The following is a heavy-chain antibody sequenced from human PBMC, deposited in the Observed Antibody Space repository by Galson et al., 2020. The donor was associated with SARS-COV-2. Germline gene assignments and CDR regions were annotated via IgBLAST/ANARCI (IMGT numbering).Heavy chain of an antibody. V-gene: IGHV3-11*01. Sequence: GGSLRISCAASGLTFSDYYMGWIRQAPGKGLEWVSYISGSGSRIYYADSVRGRFTTSRDNAKNSLYLQMNSLRAEDTATYYCAIGGNLPYYFGLDVWGQGTTVTVSS. CDR2: ISGSGSRI. CDR1: GLTFSDYY. D-gene: IGHD3-10*01. CDR3: AIGGNLPYYFGLDV. J-gene: IGHJ6*02.